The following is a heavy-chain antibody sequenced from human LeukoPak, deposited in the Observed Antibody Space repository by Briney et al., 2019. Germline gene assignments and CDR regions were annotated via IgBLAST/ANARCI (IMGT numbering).Heavy chain of an antibody. CDR3: AKNQFTMGTHPHKD. V-gene: IGHV3-23*01. J-gene: IGHJ4*02. CDR2: ISGSGGST. Sequence: GGSLRLSCAASGFTFSSYGMSWVRQAPGTGLGRVSAISGSGGSTYYADSVKGRFTIPRDNSTNTLYLQMNSLRAEDTAVYYCAKNQFTMGTHPHKDWGQGTLVTVSS. D-gene: IGHD3-10*01. CDR1: GFTFSSYG.